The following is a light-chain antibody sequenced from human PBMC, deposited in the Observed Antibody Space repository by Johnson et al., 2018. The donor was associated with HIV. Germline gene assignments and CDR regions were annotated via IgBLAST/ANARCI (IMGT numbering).Light chain of an antibody. CDR2: ENN. J-gene: IGLJ1*01. V-gene: IGLV1-51*02. CDR3: ATWDSSLSGGV. Sequence: QAVLTQPPSVSAAPGQKVTISCSGSSSNIGNNYVSWYQQLPGTAPKLLIYENNKRPSGIPDRFSASKYGTSATLGITGLQTGDEADYYCATWDSSLSGGVFGTGTKVTVL. CDR1: SSNIGNNY.